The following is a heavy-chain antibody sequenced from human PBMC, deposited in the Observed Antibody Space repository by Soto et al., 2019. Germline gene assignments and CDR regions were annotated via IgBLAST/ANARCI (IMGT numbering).Heavy chain of an antibody. CDR1: GFTFSSFA. J-gene: IGHJ4*02. CDR2: ISGSGGDT. CDR3: AGPGYSSQDY. D-gene: IGHD5-18*01. Sequence: PGGSLRLSCVASGFTFSSFALSWVRQAPGKGLEWVSAISGSGGDTDYADSVKGRFTTSRDNSKSTLYLQLNSLRVEDTAVYYCAGPGYSSQDYWGQGTQVTVSS. V-gene: IGHV3-23*01.